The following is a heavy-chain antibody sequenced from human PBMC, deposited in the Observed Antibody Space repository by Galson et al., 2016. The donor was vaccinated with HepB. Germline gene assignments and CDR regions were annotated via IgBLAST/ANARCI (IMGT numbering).Heavy chain of an antibody. D-gene: IGHD2/OR15-2a*01. CDR2: IDPSDSNT. Sequence: QSGAEVKKPGESLRISCKGSGYIFTSYWISWVRQMPGKGLEWMGRIDPSDSNTNNSPSFEGHVTISVDKSISTASLPWSSRKASDTALYYCARHRRRITDMDVWGQGTTVTVSS. J-gene: IGHJ6*02. CDR1: GYIFTSYW. V-gene: IGHV5-10-1*01. CDR3: ARHRRRITDMDV.